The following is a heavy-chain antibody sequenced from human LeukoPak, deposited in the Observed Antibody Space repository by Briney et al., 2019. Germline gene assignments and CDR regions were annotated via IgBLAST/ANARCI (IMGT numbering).Heavy chain of an antibody. V-gene: IGHV1-3*01. CDR1: GYTFTSYA. D-gene: IGHD3-10*01. CDR2: INAGNGNT. Sequence: VASVKVSCKASGYTFTSYAMHWVRQAPGQRLEWRGWINAGNGNTKYSQKFQGRVTITRDTSASTAYMELSSLRSEDTAVYYCARDYWLGGYYGSGTCFDYWGQGTLVTVSS. CDR3: ARDYWLGGYYGSGTCFDY. J-gene: IGHJ4*02.